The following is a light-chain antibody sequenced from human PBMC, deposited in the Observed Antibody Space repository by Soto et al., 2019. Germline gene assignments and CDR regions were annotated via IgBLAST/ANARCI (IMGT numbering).Light chain of an antibody. J-gene: IGKJ2*01. CDR2: AAS. V-gene: IGKV1-27*01. Sequence: DIQMTQSPSSLSASVGDRVTITCRASQGIYNYLAWYQQKPGKVPKLLIFAASILHSGVPSRFSGSGSGTDFTLTISSLQPEDAATYYCQKQNGAPFTFGQGTKLEIK. CDR1: QGIYNY. CDR3: QKQNGAPFT.